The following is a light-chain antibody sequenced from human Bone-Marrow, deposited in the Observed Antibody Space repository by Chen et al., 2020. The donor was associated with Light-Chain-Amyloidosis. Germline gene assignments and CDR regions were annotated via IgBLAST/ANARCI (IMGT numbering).Light chain of an antibody. J-gene: IGLJ3*02. Sequence: QSALTQPASVSGSPGQSITISCSGISSDVGNYNHVSWYQQHPGKAPKLLIYEVSNRPSVFSSRFSGSKSGNTASLTISGLQAEDEAFYYCTSYTGTLVLGGGTKLTVL. V-gene: IGLV2-14*01. CDR3: TSYTGTLV. CDR1: SSDVGNYNH. CDR2: EVS.